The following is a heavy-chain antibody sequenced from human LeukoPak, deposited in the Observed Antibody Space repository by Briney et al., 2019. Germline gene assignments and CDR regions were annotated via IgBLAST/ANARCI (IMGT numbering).Heavy chain of an antibody. CDR3: ARLQGNGDYGPGGRRYYMDV. CDR2: INHSGST. Sequence: SETLSLTCAVYGGSFSGYYWSWIRQPPGKGLEWIGEINHSGSTNYNPSLKSRVTISVDTSKNQFSLKLSSVAAADTAVYYCARLQGNGDYGPGGRRYYMDVWGKGTTVTISS. J-gene: IGHJ6*03. CDR1: GGSFSGYY. V-gene: IGHV4-34*01. D-gene: IGHD4-17*01.